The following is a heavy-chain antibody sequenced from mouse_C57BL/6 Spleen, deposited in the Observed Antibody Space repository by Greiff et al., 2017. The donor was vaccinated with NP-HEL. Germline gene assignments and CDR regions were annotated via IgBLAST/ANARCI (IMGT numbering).Heavy chain of an antibody. CDR1: GYTFTGYW. V-gene: IGHV1-9*01. CDR2: ILPGSGST. CDR3: ARGGDDWYAMDD. Sequence: QVQLQQSGAELMKPGASVKLSCKASGYTFTGYWIEWVKQRPGHGLEWIGEILPGSGSTNYNEKFQGKATFTADTSSNTAYMKLSSLTTEDSAIYDSARGGDDWYAMDDWGQGTSVTVSS. D-gene: IGHD1-1*02. J-gene: IGHJ4*01.